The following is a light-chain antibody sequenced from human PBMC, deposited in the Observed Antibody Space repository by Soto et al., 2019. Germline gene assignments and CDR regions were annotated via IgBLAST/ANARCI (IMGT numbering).Light chain of an antibody. CDR1: SSDVGSYDL. Sequence: QSALTQPASVSGSPGQSITISCAGTSSDVGSYDLVSWHQQHPGKAPKLIIYEVSKRPSGVSTRFSGSKSGNTASLTISGLQAEDEAEYHCCSYAGTSTVLFGGGTKLTVL. J-gene: IGLJ2*01. CDR3: CSYAGTSTVL. V-gene: IGLV2-23*02. CDR2: EVS.